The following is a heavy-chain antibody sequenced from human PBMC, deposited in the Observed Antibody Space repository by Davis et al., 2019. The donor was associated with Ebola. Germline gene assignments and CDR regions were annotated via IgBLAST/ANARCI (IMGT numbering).Heavy chain of an antibody. CDR3: ARDRFYDYSVGMDV. D-gene: IGHD5/OR15-5a*01. CDR1: GFTFSSYS. Sequence: GSLRLSCAASGFTFSSYSMNWVRQAPGKGLEWVSSISSSSSYIYYADSVKGRFTISRDNAKNSLYLQMNSLRAEDTAVYYCARDRFYDYSVGMDVWGQGTTVTVSS. J-gene: IGHJ6*02. CDR2: ISSSSSYI. V-gene: IGHV3-21*01.